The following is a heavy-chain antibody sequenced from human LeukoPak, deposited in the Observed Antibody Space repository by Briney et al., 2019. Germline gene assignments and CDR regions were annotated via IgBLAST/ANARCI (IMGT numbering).Heavy chain of an antibody. D-gene: IGHD1-26*01. J-gene: IGHJ4*02. CDR1: GFTVRSYY. CDR2: ISYDGDT. V-gene: IGHV3-66*01. Sequence: GGSLRLSCAASGFTVRSYYMSWVRQAPGKGLEWVSVISYDGDTYYADSVKGRITISRDISKNTVYPQMNSLRAEDTAAYYCAREYVGVGTIDYWGQGTLVTVSS. CDR3: AREYVGVGTIDY.